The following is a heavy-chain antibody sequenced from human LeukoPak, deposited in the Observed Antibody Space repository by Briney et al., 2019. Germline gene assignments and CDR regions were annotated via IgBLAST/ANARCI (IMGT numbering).Heavy chain of an antibody. V-gene: IGHV3-23*01. CDR2: NSGSGGST. CDR1: GFAFSSYV. J-gene: IGHJ4*02. CDR3: AKVDGVRAAPGRGRVDS. Sequence: GGSLRLSCAASGFAFSSYVMTWVRQAPGKGLEWVSGNSGSGGSTYDADSVKGRFTVSRDNSKSTLYLQLNSLRVEDTAVYYCAKVDGVRAAPGRGRVDSWGQGTLVTVSS. D-gene: IGHD6-13*01.